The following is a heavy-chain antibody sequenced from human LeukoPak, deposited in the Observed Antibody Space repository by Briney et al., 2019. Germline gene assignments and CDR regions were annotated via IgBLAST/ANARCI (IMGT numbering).Heavy chain of an antibody. V-gene: IGHV1-69*01. Sequence: SVKVSCKASGGTFSSYAISWVRQAPGQGLEWMGGIIPIFGTANYAQKFQGRVTITADGSTSTAYMELSSLRSEDTAVYYCARSRDSSGYRADYWGQGTLVTVSS. D-gene: IGHD3-22*01. CDR3: ARSRDSSGYRADY. CDR1: GGTFSSYA. J-gene: IGHJ4*02. CDR2: IIPIFGTA.